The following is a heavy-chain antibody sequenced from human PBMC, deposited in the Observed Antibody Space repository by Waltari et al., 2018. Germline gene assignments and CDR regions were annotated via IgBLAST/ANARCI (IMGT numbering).Heavy chain of an antibody. J-gene: IGHJ6*02. Sequence: QVQLQESGPGLVKPSETLSLTCTVSGGSINNYYWSWIRQPPGKGLEWIGYVFSSGSTKDNPSFKGRVRVSVDTSKNQCARRLTSVAAADTAVYFCARRLITVVRGQDFGMDVWGQGTTVTVSS. CDR3: ARRLITVVRGQDFGMDV. CDR1: GGSINNYY. CDR2: VFSSGST. D-gene: IGHD3-10*01. V-gene: IGHV4-59*01.